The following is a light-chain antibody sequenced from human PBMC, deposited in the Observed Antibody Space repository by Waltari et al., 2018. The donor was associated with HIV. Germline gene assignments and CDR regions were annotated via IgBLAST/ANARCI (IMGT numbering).Light chain of an antibody. CDR1: SNDVGCYNY. V-gene: IGLV2-23*02. J-gene: IGLJ3*02. CDR2: DVT. Sequence: HSALTQPASVSGSTGQSITISCPETSNDVGCYNYVSCYQQHPGKAPTLMLYDVTKRPSGVSNRFSGSKSGNTASLTISGLQAEDEADYYCCSYAGSSIPVVFGGGTKLTVL. CDR3: CSYAGSSIPVV.